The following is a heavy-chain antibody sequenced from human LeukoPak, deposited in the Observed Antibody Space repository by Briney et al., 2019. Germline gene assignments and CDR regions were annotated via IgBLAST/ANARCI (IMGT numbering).Heavy chain of an antibody. CDR2: IYYSGST. CDR1: GSSISSYY. J-gene: IGHJ4*02. Sequence: SETLSLTCTVSGSSISSYYWSWIRQPPGKGLEWIGYIYYSGSTNYNPSLKSRVTISVDTSKNQFSLKLSSVTAADTAVYYCARGYALVYCSGGSCGPHFDYWGQGTLVTVSS. V-gene: IGHV4-59*08. CDR3: ARGYALVYCSGGSCGPHFDY. D-gene: IGHD2-15*01.